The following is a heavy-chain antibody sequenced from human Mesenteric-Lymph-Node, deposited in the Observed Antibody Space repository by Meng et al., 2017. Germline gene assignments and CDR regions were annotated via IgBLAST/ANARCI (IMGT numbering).Heavy chain of an antibody. J-gene: IGHJ6*02. CDR1: GFTFSSYD. Sequence: GGSLRLSCAACGFTFSSYDMHWVRQATGKGLEWVSAIGTAGDTYYPGSVKGQFTISRENAKNSLYLQMNSLRAGDTAVYYCASTDYSSGWSEETYYYYGMDVWGQGTTVTVSS. CDR3: ASTDYSSGWSEETYYYYGMDV. D-gene: IGHD6-19*01. V-gene: IGHV3-13*03. CDR2: IGTAGDT.